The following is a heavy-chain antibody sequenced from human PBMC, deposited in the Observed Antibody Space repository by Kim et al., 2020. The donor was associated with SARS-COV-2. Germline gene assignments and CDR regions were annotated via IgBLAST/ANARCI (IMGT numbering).Heavy chain of an antibody. J-gene: IGHJ4*02. CDR1: GGSISSSSYY. Sequence: SETLSLTCTVSGGSISSSSYYWGWIRQPPGKGLEWIGSIYYSGSTYYNPSLKSRVTISVDTSKNQFSLKLSSVTAADTAVYYCARGSCGSCYVQWGQGTLVTVSS. CDR3: ARGSCGSCYVQ. V-gene: IGHV4-39*07. D-gene: IGHD2-15*01. CDR2: IYYSGST.